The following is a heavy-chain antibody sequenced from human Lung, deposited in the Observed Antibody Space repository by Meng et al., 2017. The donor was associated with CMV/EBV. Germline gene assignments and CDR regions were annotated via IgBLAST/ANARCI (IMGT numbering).Heavy chain of an antibody. J-gene: IGHJ5*02. D-gene: IGHD3-16*01. V-gene: IGHV4-4*02. Sequence: TCSVSCCSLSMSNWWSWVRQPPGKGLEWVGGIYHSGSTNYNPSLKSRVSISIDVSKNLFSLSLSSVTAADTAVYYCARVWGGDNWLDPWGQGILVTVSS. CDR1: CCSLSMSNW. CDR2: IYHSGST. CDR3: ARVWGGDNWLDP.